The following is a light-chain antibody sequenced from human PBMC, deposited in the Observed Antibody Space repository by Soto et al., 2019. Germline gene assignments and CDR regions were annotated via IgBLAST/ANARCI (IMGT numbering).Light chain of an antibody. CDR1: SSDVGGYNY. J-gene: IGLJ2*01. CDR3: SSYTSSYTGV. V-gene: IGLV2-14*01. Sequence: QSVLTQPASVSGSPGQSITISCTGTSSDVGGYNYVSWYQQHPGKAPKLIIYDVSNRPSGVSNRFSGSKSGNTASLTISGLQTEDESYYYCSSYTSSYTGVFGGGTKLTVL. CDR2: DVS.